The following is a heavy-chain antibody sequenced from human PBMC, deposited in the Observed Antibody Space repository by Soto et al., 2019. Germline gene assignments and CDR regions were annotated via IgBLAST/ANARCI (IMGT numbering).Heavy chain of an antibody. J-gene: IGHJ4*02. CDR3: TRRSIGSGSGNFDY. CDR2: IRSKANSYAT. Sequence: EVQLVESAGGLVQPGGSLKLSCAASGFTFSGSAMHWVRQASGKGLEWVGRIRSKANSYATAYAASVKGRFTISRDDSKNTAYLQMNSLKTEDTAVYYCTRRSIGSGSGNFDYLGQGTLVTVSS. D-gene: IGHD6-19*01. V-gene: IGHV3-73*02. CDR1: GFTFSGSA.